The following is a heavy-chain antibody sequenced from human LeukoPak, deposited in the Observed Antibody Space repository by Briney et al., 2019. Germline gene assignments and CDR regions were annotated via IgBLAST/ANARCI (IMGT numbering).Heavy chain of an antibody. J-gene: IGHJ4*02. Sequence: GGSLRLSCTVSGFSLSSYALSWVRRAPGKGLEWVSATSSSDAGKYYADSVRGRFTISRDNSRNTMYLQMNSLRVEDAVVYYCAKAPVTSCRGAFCYPFDSWGQGTLVTVSS. CDR1: GFSLSSYA. V-gene: IGHV3-23*01. CDR2: TSSSDAGK. D-gene: IGHD2-15*01. CDR3: AKAPVTSCRGAFCYPFDS.